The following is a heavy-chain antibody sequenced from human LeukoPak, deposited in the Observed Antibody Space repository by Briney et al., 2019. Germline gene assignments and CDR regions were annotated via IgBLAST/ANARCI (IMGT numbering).Heavy chain of an antibody. CDR2: INHSGST. CDR1: GGSFSGYY. J-gene: IGHJ4*02. CDR3: ARIGSLRYYNSRGYRYFNY. Sequence: SETLSLTCAVYGGSFSGYYWSWIRQPPGKGLEWIGEINHSGSTNYNPSLKSRVTISVDASKNQFSLKLSSVTAADTAVYYCARIGSLRYYNSRGYRYFNYWGQGTLVTVSS. V-gene: IGHV4-34*01. D-gene: IGHD3-22*01.